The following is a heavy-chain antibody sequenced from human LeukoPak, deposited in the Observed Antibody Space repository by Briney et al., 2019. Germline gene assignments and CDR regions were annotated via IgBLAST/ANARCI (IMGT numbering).Heavy chain of an antibody. CDR1: GASIIGPKW. CDR2: IFHSGST. D-gene: IGHD3-16*01. J-gene: IGHJ6*03. V-gene: IGHV4-4*02. CDR3: ARETSQKGAHYMDV. Sequence: SETLSLTCTVSGASIIGPKWWNWVRLSPGKGMEWIGEIFHSGSTHYNPSLKSRVTISVDTSKNQFSLKLSSVTAADTAVYYCARETSQKGAHYMDVWGKGTTITISS.